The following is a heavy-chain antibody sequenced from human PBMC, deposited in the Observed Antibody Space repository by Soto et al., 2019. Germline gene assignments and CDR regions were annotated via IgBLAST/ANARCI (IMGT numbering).Heavy chain of an antibody. J-gene: IGHJ4*02. CDR3: ARDVLAAAGPSSYYFDY. CDR1: GGSISSGDYY. CDR2: IYYSGST. D-gene: IGHD6-13*01. Sequence: PSETLSLTCTVSGGSISSGDYYWSWIRQPPGKGLEWIGYIYYSGSTYYNPSLKSRVTISVDTSKNQFSLKLSSVTAADTAVYYRARDVLAAAGPSSYYFDYWGQGTLVTVSS. V-gene: IGHV4-30-4*01.